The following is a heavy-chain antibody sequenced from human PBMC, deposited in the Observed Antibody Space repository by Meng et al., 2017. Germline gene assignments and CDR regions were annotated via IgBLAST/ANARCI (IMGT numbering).Heavy chain of an antibody. J-gene: IGHJ4*02. Sequence: QVRLVQSCDEVKKPGASVKVSCKASGYTFTSYGISWVRQAPGQGLEWMGWISAYNGNTNYAQKLQGRVTMTTDTSTSTAYMELRSLRSDDTVVYYCVLWFGELSFDYWGQGTLVTGSS. V-gene: IGHV1-18*01. CDR2: ISAYNGNT. CDR3: VLWFGELSFDY. CDR1: GYTFTSYG. D-gene: IGHD3-10*01.